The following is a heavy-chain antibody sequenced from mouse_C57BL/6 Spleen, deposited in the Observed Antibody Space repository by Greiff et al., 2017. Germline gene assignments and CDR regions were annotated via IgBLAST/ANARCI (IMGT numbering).Heavy chain of an antibody. CDR2: IYPGDGDT. CDR3: ARGGGEGSPAMDY. V-gene: IGHV1-80*01. D-gene: IGHD1-1*01. J-gene: IGHJ4*01. Sequence: QVHVKQSGAELVKPGASVKISCKASGYAFSSYWMNWVKQRPGKGLEWIGQIYPGDGDTNYNGKFKGKATLTADKSSSTAYMQLSSLTSEDSAVYFCARGGGEGSPAMDYWGQGTSVTVSS. CDR1: GYAFSSYW.